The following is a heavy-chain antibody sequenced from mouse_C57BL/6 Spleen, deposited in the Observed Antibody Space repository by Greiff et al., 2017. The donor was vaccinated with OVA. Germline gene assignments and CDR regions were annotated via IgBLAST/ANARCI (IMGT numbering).Heavy chain of an antibody. D-gene: IGHD2-5*01. J-gene: IGHJ2*01. Sequence: VQLQESGAELVRPGTSVKVSCKASGYAFTNYLIEWVKQRPGQGLAWIGVINPGSGGTNYNEKFKGKATLTADKSSSTAYMQLSSLTSEDSAVYFCARSYSNNYFDYWGQGTTRTVSS. CDR3: ARSYSNNYFDY. V-gene: IGHV1-54*01. CDR2: INPGSGGT. CDR1: GYAFTNYL.